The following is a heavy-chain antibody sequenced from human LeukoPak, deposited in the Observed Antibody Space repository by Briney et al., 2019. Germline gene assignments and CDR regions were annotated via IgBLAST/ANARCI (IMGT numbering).Heavy chain of an antibody. V-gene: IGHV3-53*01. CDR2: IYSGGST. Sequence: PGGSLRLSCAASGFTVSSNYMSWVRQAPGKGLEWVSVIYSGGSTYYTDSVKGRLTISRDISKNTLYLQMNSLRAEDTAVYYCARDGGYGSGSFDYWGQGTLVTVSS. J-gene: IGHJ4*02. CDR1: GFTVSSNY. CDR3: ARDGGYGSGSFDY. D-gene: IGHD3-10*01.